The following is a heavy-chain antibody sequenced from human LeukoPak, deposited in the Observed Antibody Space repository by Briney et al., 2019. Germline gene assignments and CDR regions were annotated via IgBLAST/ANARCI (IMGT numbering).Heavy chain of an antibody. CDR2: MSYGGNN. D-gene: IGHD6-13*01. J-gene: IGHJ4*02. Sequence: SGSLSLTCTVSGGSISSNNYCWGWLRPPPGKGLEWIGTMSYGGNNYYNPSHMSRVTMSVDTSKSQLSLNLRSVTAADTAVYYRVRAAAERTGGQDDFDYWGQGTLVTVSS. CDR3: VRAAAERTGGQDDFDY. CDR1: GGSISSNNYC. V-gene: IGHV4-39*01.